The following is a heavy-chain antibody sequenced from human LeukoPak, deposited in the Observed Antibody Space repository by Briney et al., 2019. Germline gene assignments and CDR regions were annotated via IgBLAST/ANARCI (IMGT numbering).Heavy chain of an antibody. D-gene: IGHD2-2*01. V-gene: IGHV4-39*01. CDR3: ARHCSSTACPFDY. CDR1: GGSISSSSHY. Sequence: PSETLSLTCTVSGGSISSSSHYWGLIRQPPGKWLEWIGSIYYSGSTYYNPSLKSRVTISVDTSKNQFSLKLSSMTAADTAVYYCARHCSSTACPFDYWGQGTLVTVSS. CDR2: IYYSGST. J-gene: IGHJ4*02.